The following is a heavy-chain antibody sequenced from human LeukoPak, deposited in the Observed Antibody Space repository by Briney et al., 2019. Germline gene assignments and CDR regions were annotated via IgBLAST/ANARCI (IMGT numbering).Heavy chain of an antibody. CDR1: GGTFSSYA. CDR2: IIPIFGTA. V-gene: IGHV1-69*01. Sequence: SVKVSCKASGGTFSSYAISWVRQAPGQGLEWMGGIIPIFGTANYAQKFQGRVTITADESTSTAYMELGSLRSEDTAVYYCARDYYGSGSYYKPFDYCGQGTLVTVSS. D-gene: IGHD3-10*01. J-gene: IGHJ4*02. CDR3: ARDYYGSGSYYKPFDY.